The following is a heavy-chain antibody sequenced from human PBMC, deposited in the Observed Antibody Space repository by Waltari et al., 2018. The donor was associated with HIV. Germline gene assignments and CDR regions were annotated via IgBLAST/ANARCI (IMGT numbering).Heavy chain of an antibody. CDR1: GFTFSNYT. D-gene: IGHD2-2*01. V-gene: IGHV3-21*01. Sequence: EVQLVESGGGLVKPGGSLALSCAASGFTFSNYTINWVRQAPGKGLEWVSSIRSSSTYTFYADSVKGRFTISRDNAKKSLYLQMNSLRAEDTAVYYCASHFCTSTSCYYGMDVWGLGTTVTVSS. CDR3: ASHFCTSTSCYYGMDV. J-gene: IGHJ6*02. CDR2: IRSSSTYT.